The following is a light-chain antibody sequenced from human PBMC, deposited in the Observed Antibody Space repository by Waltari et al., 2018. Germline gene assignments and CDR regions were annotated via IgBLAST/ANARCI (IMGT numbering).Light chain of an antibody. CDR2: GAS. CDR3: QQYINYYT. J-gene: IGKJ2*01. Sequence: EIVMTQSPATLSVSPGEGATLSCRASQSVGGSLAWYQQNPGPAPRLLIYGASPRATGIQARFSGSGSGTEFTLTISSLQSEDFAVYYCQQYINYYTFGQGTKLEIK. CDR1: QSVGGS. V-gene: IGKV3-15*01.